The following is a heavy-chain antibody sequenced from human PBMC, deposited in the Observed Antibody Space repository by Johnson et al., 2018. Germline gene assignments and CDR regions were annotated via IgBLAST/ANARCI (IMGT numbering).Heavy chain of an antibody. CDR3: AGESGGGAFDI. CDR1: GFTFSSYW. Sequence: VQLVQSGGGVVQPGRSLRLSCAASGFTFSSYWMHWVRQAPGKGLVWVSRINSDGSSTSYADSVKGRFTISRGNAKNTLYLQMNSLRAEDTAVYYCAGESGGGAFDIWGQGTMVTVSS. V-gene: IGHV3-74*01. D-gene: IGHD2-8*02. J-gene: IGHJ3*02. CDR2: INSDGSST.